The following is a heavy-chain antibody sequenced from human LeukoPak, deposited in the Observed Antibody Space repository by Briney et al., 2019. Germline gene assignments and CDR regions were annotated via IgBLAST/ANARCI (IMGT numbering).Heavy chain of an antibody. V-gene: IGHV1-69*06. CDR2: IIPIFGTA. CDR1: GGTFSSYA. Sequence: SVKVSCKASGGTFSSYAISWVRQAPGQGLEWMGGIIPIFGTANYAQKFQGRVTITADKSTSTAYMELSSLRSEDTAVYYCATEGHYYDSSGLLGEGLFDYWGQGTLVTVSS. CDR3: ATEGHYYDSSGLLGEGLFDY. J-gene: IGHJ4*02. D-gene: IGHD3-22*01.